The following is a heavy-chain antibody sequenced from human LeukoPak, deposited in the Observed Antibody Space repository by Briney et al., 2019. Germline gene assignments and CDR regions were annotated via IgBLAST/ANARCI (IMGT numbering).Heavy chain of an antibody. CDR2: IRYDGSNK. Sequence: PGGSLRLSCAASGFTFSSYWMSWVRQAPGKGLEWVAFIRYDGSNKYYADSVKGRFTISRDNSKNTLYLQMNSLRAEDTAVYYCAKSMRDSSSYYDDDAFDIWGQGTMVTVSS. D-gene: IGHD6-13*01. CDR1: GFTFSSYW. CDR3: AKSMRDSSSYYDDDAFDI. V-gene: IGHV3-30*02. J-gene: IGHJ3*02.